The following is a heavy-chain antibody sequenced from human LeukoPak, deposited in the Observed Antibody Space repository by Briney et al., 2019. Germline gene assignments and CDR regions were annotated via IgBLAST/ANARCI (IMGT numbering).Heavy chain of an antibody. CDR2: ISTYSGNT. CDR3: ARDLAVLGVVFTSYMDV. Sequence: GASVKVSCKASGYAFISHGITWVRQAPGQGLAWMGWISTYSGNTHYAQKFQGRVTLSKDTSTTTAYLELRSLGSDDTAVYYCARDLAVLGVVFTSYMDVWGKGTPVTVSS. J-gene: IGHJ6*03. CDR1: GYAFISHG. D-gene: IGHD3-3*01. V-gene: IGHV1-18*01.